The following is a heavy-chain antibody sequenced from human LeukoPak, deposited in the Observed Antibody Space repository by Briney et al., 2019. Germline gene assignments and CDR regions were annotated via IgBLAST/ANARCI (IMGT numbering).Heavy chain of an antibody. V-gene: IGHV4-38-2*02. D-gene: IGHD1-26*01. J-gene: IGHJ4*02. Sequence: KASETLSLTCTVSGYSSISGYYWGWIRQSPGKGLEWIGSINHSGSTYTDPSLRSRVTISIDTSKKQFSLKLSSVTAADTAVYYCARDRGGSYFFDYWGPGTLVTVSS. CDR1: GYSSISGYY. CDR3: ARDRGGSYFFDY. CDR2: INHSGST.